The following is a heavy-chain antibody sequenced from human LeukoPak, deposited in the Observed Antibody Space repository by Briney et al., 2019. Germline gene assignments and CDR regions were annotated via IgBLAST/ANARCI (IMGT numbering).Heavy chain of an antibody. CDR2: IYYSGST. J-gene: IGHJ5*02. CDR3: ARADIVVVVAATRGWFDP. D-gene: IGHD2-15*01. Sequence: SQTLSLTCTVSGGSISSGGYCWSWIRQHPGKGLEWIGYIYYSGSTYYNPSLKSRVTISVDTSKNQFSLKLSSVTAADTAVYYCARADIVVVVAATRGWFDPWGQGTLVTVSS. CDR1: GGSISSGGYC. V-gene: IGHV4-31*03.